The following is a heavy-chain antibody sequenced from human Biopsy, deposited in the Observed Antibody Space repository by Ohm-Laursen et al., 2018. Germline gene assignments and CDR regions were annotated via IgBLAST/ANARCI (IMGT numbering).Heavy chain of an antibody. CDR3: ARVAGGYAYYYGMDV. D-gene: IGHD5-12*01. CDR1: GYSVTNDYY. CDR2: IYYDGIN. J-gene: IGHJ6*02. Sequence: SETLSLTCAVSGYSVTNDYYWGWIRQPPGKGLEWIGNIYYDGINYYNPSLKRRVAITGDTSKNQFPLRLTSVTAADTAVYYCARVAGGYAYYYGMDVWGQGTTVIVSS. V-gene: IGHV4-38-2*01.